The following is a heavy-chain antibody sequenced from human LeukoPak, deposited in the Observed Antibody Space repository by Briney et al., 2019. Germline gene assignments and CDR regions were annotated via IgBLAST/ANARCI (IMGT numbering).Heavy chain of an antibody. D-gene: IGHD5-18*01. Sequence: GGSLRLSCAASGFTFSSYAMSWVRQAPGKGLEWVSGISGSGDNTYYADSVKGWFTISRDNSKNTLYVQVNSLGTEDTAAYYCAKGSGYSYGHSDYWGQGTLVTVSS. V-gene: IGHV3-23*01. CDR2: ISGSGDNT. CDR3: AKGSGYSYGHSDY. J-gene: IGHJ4*02. CDR1: GFTFSSYA.